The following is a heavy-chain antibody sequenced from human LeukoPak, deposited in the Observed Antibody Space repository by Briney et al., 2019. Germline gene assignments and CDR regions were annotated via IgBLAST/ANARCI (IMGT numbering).Heavy chain of an antibody. CDR1: GFTVSTNC. Sequence: GGSLRLSCAASGFTVSTNCMTWVRQAPGKGLEWISTIYSGGTTYYADSVMGRFTISRHNSRNTLYLQMNSLRAEDTAVYYCARVDTVMAYYFDLWGQGTLVTVSS. CDR3: ARVDTVMAYYFDL. D-gene: IGHD5-18*01. J-gene: IGHJ4*02. CDR2: IYSGGTT. V-gene: IGHV3-53*04.